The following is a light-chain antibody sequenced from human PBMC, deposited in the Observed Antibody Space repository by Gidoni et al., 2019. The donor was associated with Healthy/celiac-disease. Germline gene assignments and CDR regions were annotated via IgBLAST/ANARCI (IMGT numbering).Light chain of an antibody. Sequence: VIWMTQSPSLLSASTGDRVTISCRMSQGIRSYLAWYQQKPGKDPELLIYAASTLQSGVPSRFSGSGSGTDFTLTISCLQSEYFATYYCQQYYSFPRTFXHXTKVEIK. CDR2: AAS. CDR1: QGIRSY. V-gene: IGKV1D-8*01. J-gene: IGKJ1*01. CDR3: QQYYSFPRT.